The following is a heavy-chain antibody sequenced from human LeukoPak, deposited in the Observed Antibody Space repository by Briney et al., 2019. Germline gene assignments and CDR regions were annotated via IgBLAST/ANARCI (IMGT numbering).Heavy chain of an antibody. CDR3: ATRLLWFGEPNTRVDY. J-gene: IGHJ4*02. CDR1: GYTFTSYA. Sequence: ASVNVSCKASGYTFTSYAMNWVRQAPGQGLEWMGWTNTNTGNPTYAQGFTGRFVFSLDTSVSTAYLQISSLKAEDTAVYYCATRLLWFGEPNTRVDYWGQGTLVTVSS. D-gene: IGHD3-10*01. V-gene: IGHV7-4-1*02. CDR2: TNTNTGNP.